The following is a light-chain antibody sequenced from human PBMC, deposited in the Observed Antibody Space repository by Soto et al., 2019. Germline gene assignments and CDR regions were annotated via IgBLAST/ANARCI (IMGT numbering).Light chain of an antibody. Sequence: ETVMTQSPATLSVSPGERATLSCRASQGVSSNLAWYQQKPGQAPRLLIYSASTRATGIPARFSGSGCGTDFTLAISSLQPKDFAVYYCQQYNNWPPITFGQGTKLEIK. J-gene: IGKJ2*01. V-gene: IGKV3-15*01. CDR2: SAS. CDR3: QQYNNWPPIT. CDR1: QGVSSN.